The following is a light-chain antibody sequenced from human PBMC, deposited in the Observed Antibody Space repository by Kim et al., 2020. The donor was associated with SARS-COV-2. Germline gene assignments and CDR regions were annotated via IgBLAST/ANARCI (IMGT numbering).Light chain of an antibody. CDR3: QSADISGTSWI. V-gene: IGLV3-25*03. J-gene: IGLJ2*01. CDR2: RDK. Sequence: QWPGRAPILVLYRDKERPSWIPERFSGSRSGTTLTLTITGVQTEDEADYFCQSADISGTSWIFGGGTQPTVL.